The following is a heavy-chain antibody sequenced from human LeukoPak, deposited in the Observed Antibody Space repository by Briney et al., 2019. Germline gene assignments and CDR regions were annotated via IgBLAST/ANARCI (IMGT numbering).Heavy chain of an antibody. CDR3: GLYTSSQTAMDV. D-gene: IGHD2-2*01. J-gene: IGHJ6*02. CDR2: VNQDGSEK. CDR1: GLSFSRYW. Sequence: GGSLRLSCAASGLSFSRYWMSWVRQAPGKGLEWVANVNQDGSEKYYVDSVKGRFTTSRDNAKNSLYMQMNSLRAEDTAVYYCGLYTSSQTAMDVWGQGTAVTVSS. V-gene: IGHV3-7*01.